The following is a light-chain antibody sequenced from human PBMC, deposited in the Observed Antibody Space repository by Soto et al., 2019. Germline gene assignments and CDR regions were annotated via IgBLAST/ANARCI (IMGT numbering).Light chain of an antibody. CDR2: TNN. CDR1: SSNIGSYS. Sequence: QSVLTQPPSVSGTPAQRVTISCSGSSSNIGSYSVNWYQQLPGTAPRLLIYTNNQRPSGVPDRFAGSKSGTSASLAISGRQSEDESDYYCGTWDDSLNGYVFGTGTKLTVL. V-gene: IGLV1-44*01. J-gene: IGLJ1*01. CDR3: GTWDDSLNGYV.